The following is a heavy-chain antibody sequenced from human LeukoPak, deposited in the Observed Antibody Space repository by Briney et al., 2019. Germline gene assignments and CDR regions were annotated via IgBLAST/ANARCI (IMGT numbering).Heavy chain of an antibody. D-gene: IGHD6-6*01. J-gene: IGHJ6*02. CDR1: GGSISSSNW. CDR3: ARAEYSSSWKPPGYYYGMDV. V-gene: IGHV4-4*02. Sequence: SETLSLTCAVSGGSISSSNWWSWVRQPPGKGLEWIGYIYHSGSTYYNPSLKSRVTISVDRSKNQFSLKLSSVTAADTAVYYCARAEYSSSWKPPGYYYGMDVWGQGTTVTVSS. CDR2: IYHSGST.